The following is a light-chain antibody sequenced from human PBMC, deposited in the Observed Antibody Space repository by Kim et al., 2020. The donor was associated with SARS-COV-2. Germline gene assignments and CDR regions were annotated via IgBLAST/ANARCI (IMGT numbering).Light chain of an antibody. J-gene: IGKJ1*01. CDR2: GAS. Sequence: EMVLVQSPGTLSLSPGERATLSCRASQSVRSNYLAWYQQKPGQAPRLLIYGASARATGIPDRFSGSGSGTDFTLTISRLEPEDFAVYYCQQYDSSSRTFGQGTKVDIK. CDR1: QSVRSNY. V-gene: IGKV3-20*01. CDR3: QQYDSSSRT.